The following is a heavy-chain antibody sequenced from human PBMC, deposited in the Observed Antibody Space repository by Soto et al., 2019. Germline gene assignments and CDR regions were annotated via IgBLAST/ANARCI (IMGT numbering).Heavy chain of an antibody. CDR3: ARIAGSGWFYYYYYMDV. CDR2: IKQDGSEK. CDR1: GFTFSSYW. Sequence: GGSLRLSWAASGFTFSSYWMSWVRQAPGKGLEWVANIKQDGSEKYYVDSVKGRFTISRDNAKNSLYLQMNSLRAEDTAVYYCARIAGSGWFYYYYYMDVWGKGTTVTVSS. V-gene: IGHV3-7*01. D-gene: IGHD6-19*01. J-gene: IGHJ6*03.